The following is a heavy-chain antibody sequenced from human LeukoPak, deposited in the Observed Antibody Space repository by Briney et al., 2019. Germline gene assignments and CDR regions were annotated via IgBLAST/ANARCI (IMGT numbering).Heavy chain of an antibody. CDR1: GGSVSSGTYY. CDR2: IYYTGST. CDR3: ARDDYGVRDNGGL. V-gene: IGHV4-61*01. D-gene: IGHD4-17*01. Sequence: TLSLTCTVSGGSVSSGTYYWSWIRQPPGKALEWIGCIYYTGSTNYSPSLKSRVTISVDTSKNQFSLKLSSVTAADTAVYYCARDDYGVRDNGGLWGQGTLVTVSS. J-gene: IGHJ4*02.